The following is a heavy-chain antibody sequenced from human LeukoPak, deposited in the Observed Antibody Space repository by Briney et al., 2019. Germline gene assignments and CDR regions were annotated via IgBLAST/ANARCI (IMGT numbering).Heavy chain of an antibody. V-gene: IGHV4-59*01. D-gene: IGHD5-12*01. CDR1: GGSISSYY. Sequence: SETLSLTCTVSGGSISSYYWSWIRQPPGKGLEWIGYIYYSGSTNYNPSLKSRVTISVDTSKNQFSVKLSSVTAADTAVYYCARMVATIVSYYGMDVWGQGTTVTVSS. CDR2: IYYSGST. CDR3: ARMVATIVSYYGMDV. J-gene: IGHJ6*02.